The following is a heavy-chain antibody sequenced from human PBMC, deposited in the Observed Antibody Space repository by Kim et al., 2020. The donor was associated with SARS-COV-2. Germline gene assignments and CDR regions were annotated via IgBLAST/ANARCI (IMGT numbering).Heavy chain of an antibody. J-gene: IGHJ6*02. Sequence: GGSLRLSCTASGFTFGDYAMSWVRQAPGKGLEWVGFIRSKAYGGTAEYAASVKGRFTISRDDSKSIAYLQMNSLKTEDTAVYYCTRGITIFGVVIIRPYYYGMDVWGQGTTVTVSS. CDR1: GFTFGDYA. V-gene: IGHV3-49*04. CDR2: IRSKAYGGTA. CDR3: TRGITIFGVVIIRPYYYGMDV. D-gene: IGHD3-3*01.